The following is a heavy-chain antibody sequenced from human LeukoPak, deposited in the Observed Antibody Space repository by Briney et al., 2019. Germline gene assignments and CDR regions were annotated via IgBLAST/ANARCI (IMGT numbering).Heavy chain of an antibody. Sequence: SETLSLTCTVSGGSISSYYWNWIRQPAGKGLEWIGRIYTSGSTNYNPSLKSRVTMSVDTSKNQFSLKLSSVTAADTAVYYCAREEAAAGNYDYWGQGTLVTVSS. D-gene: IGHD6-13*01. CDR1: GGSISSYY. V-gene: IGHV4-4*07. J-gene: IGHJ4*02. CDR2: IYTSGST. CDR3: AREEAAAGNYDY.